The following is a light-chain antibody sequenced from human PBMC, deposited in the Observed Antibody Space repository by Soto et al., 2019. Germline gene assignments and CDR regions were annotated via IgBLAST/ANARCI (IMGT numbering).Light chain of an antibody. CDR3: QKYNNAPIT. CDR1: QGIRNN. Sequence: DIQMTQSPSSLFASVGDRVTITCRASQGIRNNLGWYQQKPGKAPKRLIYGTSNLQYGAPSRFSGSGSGTEFTLTITSLQPEDFATYYCQKYNNAPITFGQGTRLEIK. CDR2: GTS. V-gene: IGKV1-17*01. J-gene: IGKJ5*01.